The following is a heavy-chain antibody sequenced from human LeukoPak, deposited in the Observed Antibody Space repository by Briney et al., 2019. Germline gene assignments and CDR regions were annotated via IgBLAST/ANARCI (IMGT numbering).Heavy chain of an antibody. V-gene: IGHV4-34*01. CDR3: ARHLYGLDY. Sequence: SETLSLTCAVYSESFSTYYWNWIRQPPGKGLEWIGEINHSGSTNYNPSLKSRVTISVDTSKNQFSLKLSSVTAADTAVYYCARHLYGLDYWGQGTLVTVSS. J-gene: IGHJ4*02. D-gene: IGHD2-8*01. CDR2: INHSGST. CDR1: SESFSTYY.